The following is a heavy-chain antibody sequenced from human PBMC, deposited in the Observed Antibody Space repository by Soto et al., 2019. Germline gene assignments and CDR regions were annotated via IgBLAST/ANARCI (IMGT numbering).Heavy chain of an antibody. Sequence: EVQLLDSGGGSVQPGGSLRLPCAASGFTFSSYVMRWVRQAPGKGLEWVSSISGSGGSTYYTDSVKGRFTISRNNAKNTLYLQMNSLRAEDTAVYFCARGYCSGDTCYHIDYWGQGTLVTVSS. CDR3: ARGYCSGDTCYHIDY. J-gene: IGHJ4*02. CDR2: ISGSGGST. V-gene: IGHV3-23*01. D-gene: IGHD2-15*01. CDR1: GFTFSSYV.